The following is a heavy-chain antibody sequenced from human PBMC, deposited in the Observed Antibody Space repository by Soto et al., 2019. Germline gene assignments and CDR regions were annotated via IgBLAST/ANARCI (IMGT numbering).Heavy chain of an antibody. J-gene: IGHJ4*02. CDR2: IFSSGST. Sequence: AETLSLTCTVSGGSINTFYWSWVRQPSGKGLEWIGRIFSSGSTSFNPSLESRVAMSVDTSKNHFSLNLSSVTAADMAVYYCAREGSYSAYNFAHGIQLWSFDFWGQGALVTVSS. CDR1: GGSINTFY. D-gene: IGHD5-12*01. CDR3: AREGSYSAYNFAHGIQLWSFDF. V-gene: IGHV4-4*07.